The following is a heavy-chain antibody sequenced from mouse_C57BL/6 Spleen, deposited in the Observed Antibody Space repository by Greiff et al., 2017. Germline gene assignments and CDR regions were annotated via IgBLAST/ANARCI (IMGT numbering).Heavy chain of an antibody. CDR1: GFSLTSYA. CDR3: ARNLYGSSYYWYFDV. D-gene: IGHD1-1*01. Sequence: VQGVESGPGLVAPSQSLSITCTVSGFSLTSYAISWVRQPPGKGLEWLGVIWTGGGTNYNSALKSRLSISKDNSKSQVFLKMNSLQTDDTARYYCARNLYGSSYYWYFDVWGTGTTVTVSS. CDR2: IWTGGGT. V-gene: IGHV2-9-1*01. J-gene: IGHJ1*03.